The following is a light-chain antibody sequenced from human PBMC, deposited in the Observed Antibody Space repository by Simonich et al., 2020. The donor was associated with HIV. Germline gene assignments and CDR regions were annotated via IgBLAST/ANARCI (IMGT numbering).Light chain of an antibody. Sequence: DIVMTQSPDSLAVSLGERATINYKSSQSVLYSSNNKNYLAWYQQKPGQPPKLLIYWASTQESGVPDRFSGSWSGTDFTLTISSLQAEDVAVYYCQQNYSTPWTFGQGTKVEIK. V-gene: IGKV4-1*01. CDR2: WAS. CDR1: QSVLYSSNNKNY. J-gene: IGKJ1*01. CDR3: QQNYSTPWT.